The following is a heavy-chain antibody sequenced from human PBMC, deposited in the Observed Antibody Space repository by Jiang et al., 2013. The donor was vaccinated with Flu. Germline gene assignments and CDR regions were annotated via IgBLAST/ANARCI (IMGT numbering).Heavy chain of an antibody. Sequence: SQTLSLTCAISGDSVSSNSAAWNWIRQSPSRGLEWLGRTYYRSKWYNDYAVSVKSRITINPDTSKNQFSLHLNSVTPEDTAVYYCARTPRYCSGGTCYSGAFDIWGQGTMVTVSS. J-gene: IGHJ3*02. V-gene: IGHV6-1*01. CDR2: TYYRSKWYN. CDR1: GDSVSSNSAA. CDR3: ARTPRYCSGGTCYSGAFDI. D-gene: IGHD2-15*01.